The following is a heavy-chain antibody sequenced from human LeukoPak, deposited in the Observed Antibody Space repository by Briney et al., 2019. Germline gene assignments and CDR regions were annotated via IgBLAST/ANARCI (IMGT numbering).Heavy chain of an antibody. J-gene: IGHJ4*02. V-gene: IGHV4-34*01. CDR1: GGSFGSYY. D-gene: IGHD5-24*01. CDR2: IDHTGTT. CDR3: ARGHWGGYNRFDY. Sequence: SETLSLTCAVSGGSFGSYYWTWIHQSPGNGLEWIGQIDHTGTTAYNPSLKTRVTISLDTSKTQFSVNVTSLTAADTAVYYCARGHWGGYNRFDYWGRGTQVTVSS.